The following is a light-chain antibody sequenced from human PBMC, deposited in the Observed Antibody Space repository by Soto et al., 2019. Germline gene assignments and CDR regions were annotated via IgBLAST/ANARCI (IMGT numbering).Light chain of an antibody. V-gene: IGKV3-15*01. CDR3: QQYNNWPT. CDR2: GAS. J-gene: IGKJ1*01. Sequence: EIVMTQSPATLSVSPGERATLSCRASQSVSSNLAWYQQKPGQAPRLLIYGASTRATGIPARFGGSGSGTEFTLTISSLQSEDFAVYYSQQYNNWPTFGQGTKVDIK. CDR1: QSVSSN.